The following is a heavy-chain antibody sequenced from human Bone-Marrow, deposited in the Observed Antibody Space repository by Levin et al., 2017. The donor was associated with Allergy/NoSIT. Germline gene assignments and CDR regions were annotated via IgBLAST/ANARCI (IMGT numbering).Heavy chain of an antibody. Sequence: TGGSLRLSCGASGFTFSNAGMHWVRQAPGKGLEGVAVISYDGGNKDYADSVKGRFTISRDNSKSTLYLQMNSLRPEDTAVYYCAKEIAVGGLYYYDYWGQGTLVSVSS. J-gene: IGHJ4*02. CDR2: ISYDGGNK. V-gene: IGHV3-30*18. CDR3: AKEIAVGGLYYYDY. D-gene: IGHD6-13*01. CDR1: GFTFSNAG.